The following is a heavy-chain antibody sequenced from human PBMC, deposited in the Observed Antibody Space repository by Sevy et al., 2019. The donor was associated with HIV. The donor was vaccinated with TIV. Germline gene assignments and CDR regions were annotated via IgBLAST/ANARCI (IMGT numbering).Heavy chain of an antibody. V-gene: IGHV3-21*01. Sequence: GGSLRLSCAASGFTFSCYSMNWVRQAPGKGLEWVSSISSSSSYIYYADSVKGRFTISRDNAKNSLYLQMNSLRAEDTAVYYCARVADYDFWSGYEQYYYYMDVWGKGTTVTVSS. D-gene: IGHD3-3*01. CDR1: GFTFSCYS. CDR3: ARVADYDFWSGYEQYYYYMDV. CDR2: ISSSSSYI. J-gene: IGHJ6*03.